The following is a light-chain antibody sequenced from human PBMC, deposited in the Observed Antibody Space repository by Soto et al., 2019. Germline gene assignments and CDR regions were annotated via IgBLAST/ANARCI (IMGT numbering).Light chain of an antibody. CDR3: QQYDSSLIT. CDR2: GAS. CDR1: QSVSSNY. J-gene: IGKJ5*01. Sequence: EIVLTQSPGTLSLSPGERATLSCRASQSVSSNYLAWYQQKPGQAPRLLIYGASSRATGIPDRFSGSGFGTDFSLTISRLEPEDFAVYTCQQYDSSLITFGQGTRLEIK. V-gene: IGKV3-20*01.